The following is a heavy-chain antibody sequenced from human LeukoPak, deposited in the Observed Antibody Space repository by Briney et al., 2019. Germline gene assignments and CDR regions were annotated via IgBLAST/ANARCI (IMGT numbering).Heavy chain of an antibody. CDR2: ISYYGSNK. J-gene: IGHJ3*02. D-gene: IGHD2-15*01. CDR3: AKDRSGGTYDDDAFDI. CDR1: GFTFSSYG. V-gene: IGHV3-30*18. Sequence: PGRSLRLSCAASGFTFSSYGMHWVRQAPGKGLEWVAVISYYGSNKYYADSVKGRFTISRDNSKNTLYLDMNSLGAEDTAVYYCAKDRSGGTYDDDAFDIWGQGTMVTVSS.